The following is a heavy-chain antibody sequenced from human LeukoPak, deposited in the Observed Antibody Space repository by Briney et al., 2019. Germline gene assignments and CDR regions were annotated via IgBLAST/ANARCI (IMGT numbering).Heavy chain of an antibody. D-gene: IGHD1-1*01. CDR2: IYYSGST. CDR1: GGSISSYY. Sequence: SETLSLTCTVSGGSISSYYWSWIRQPPGKGLEWIGYIYYSGSTNYNPSLKSRVTISVDTSKNQFSLKLSSVTAADTAVYYCARGGVGWNDGSLDYWGQGTLVTVSS. V-gene: IGHV4-59*08. J-gene: IGHJ4*02. CDR3: ARGGVGWNDGSLDY.